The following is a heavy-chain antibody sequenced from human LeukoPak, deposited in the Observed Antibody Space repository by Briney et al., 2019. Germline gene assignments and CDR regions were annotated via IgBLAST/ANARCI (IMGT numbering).Heavy chain of an antibody. V-gene: IGHV4-38-2*02. J-gene: IGHJ4*02. CDR2: IYHSGST. CDR1: GYSISSGYY. D-gene: IGHD3-3*01. CDR3: AREVTIFGVVTPASDY. Sequence: KPSETLSLTCTVSGYSISSGYYWGWIRQPPGKGLEWIGSIYHSGSTYYNPSLKSRVTISVDTSKNQFSLKLSSVTAADTAVYYCAREVTIFGVVTPASDYWGQGTLVTVSS.